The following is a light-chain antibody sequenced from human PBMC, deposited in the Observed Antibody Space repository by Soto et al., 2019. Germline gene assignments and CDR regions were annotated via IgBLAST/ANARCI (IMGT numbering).Light chain of an antibody. V-gene: IGLV2-14*01. Sequence: QSVLTQPASVSGSPGQSITISCTGTSSDVGGYNYVSWYQQHPGKAPKLMIYEVSNRPSGVSNRFSGSKSGNTASLTISGPEAEDEADYYCSSYTSSSTLVFRTGTKHTVL. CDR3: SSYTSSSTLV. CDR2: EVS. CDR1: SSDVGGYNY. J-gene: IGLJ1*01.